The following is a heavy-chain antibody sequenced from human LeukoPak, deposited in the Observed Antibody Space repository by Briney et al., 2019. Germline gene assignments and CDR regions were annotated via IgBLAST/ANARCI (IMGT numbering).Heavy chain of an antibody. Sequence: PGGSLRLSCAASGFMFSSYAMSWVRQAPGKGLEWVSDISGSGDRTNQADSVKGRFTISRDNSKNTLYLQMNSLGAEDTAVYYCARDFDAFDIWGQGTMVTVSS. CDR1: GFMFSSYA. CDR3: ARDFDAFDI. CDR2: ISGSGDRT. J-gene: IGHJ3*02. V-gene: IGHV3-23*01.